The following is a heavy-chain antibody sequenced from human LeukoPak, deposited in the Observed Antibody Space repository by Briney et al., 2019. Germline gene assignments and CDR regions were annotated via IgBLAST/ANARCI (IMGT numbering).Heavy chain of an antibody. J-gene: IGHJ4*02. Sequence: GGSLRLSCAASGFTFSSYAMSWVRQAPGKGLEWVSGISGSAGSTYNADSVKGRFTISRDNSKNTLYLQMSSLRAEDTAVYYCAREMPTTETFDYWGQGTLVTVSS. V-gene: IGHV3-23*01. D-gene: IGHD1-1*01. CDR3: AREMPTTETFDY. CDR1: GFTFSSYA. CDR2: ISGSAGST.